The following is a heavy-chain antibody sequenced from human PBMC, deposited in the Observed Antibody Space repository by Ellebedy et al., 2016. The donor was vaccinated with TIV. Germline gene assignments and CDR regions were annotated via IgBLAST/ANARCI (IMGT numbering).Heavy chain of an antibody. D-gene: IGHD7-27*01. V-gene: IGHV3-74*01. CDR2: MKGDGSSV. CDR1: GFTFSSYW. J-gene: IGHJ5*02. CDR3: ATDLNWGAS. Sequence: GESLKISCAASGFTFSSYWMYWVRQAPGQGLEWVSRMKGDGSSVTYADSVKGRFTISSDNAKNTLYLQMNSLRAEDTATYYCATDLNWGASWGQGTLVTVSS.